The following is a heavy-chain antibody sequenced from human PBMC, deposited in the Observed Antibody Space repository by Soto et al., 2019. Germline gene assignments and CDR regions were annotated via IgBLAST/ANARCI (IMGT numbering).Heavy chain of an antibody. Sequence: SVKVSCKASGGTFSSYAISWVRQAPGQGLEWMGGIIPIFGTANYAQKFQDRVTITADESTSTAYMELSSLRSEDTAVYYCASPRERGYSYGAQFDYWGQGTLVTVSS. CDR2: IIPIFGTA. CDR3: ASPRERGYSYGAQFDY. D-gene: IGHD5-18*01. J-gene: IGHJ4*02. CDR1: GGTFSSYA. V-gene: IGHV1-69*13.